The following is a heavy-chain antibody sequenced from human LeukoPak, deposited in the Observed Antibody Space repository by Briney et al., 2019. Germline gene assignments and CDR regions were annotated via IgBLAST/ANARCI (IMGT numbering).Heavy chain of an antibody. J-gene: IGHJ4*02. D-gene: IGHD2-21*01. CDR3: AKAISGHIVVEYFDY. Sequence: GGSLRLCCEVSGLTVTNYYMSWVRQAPGKGLEWVSIIYNSGSTYYADSVEGRFTISRDNSKNTLYLQMNSLRAEDTAVYYCAKAISGHIVVEYFDYWGQGTLVTVSS. CDR1: GLTVTNYY. CDR2: IYNSGST. V-gene: IGHV3-53*01.